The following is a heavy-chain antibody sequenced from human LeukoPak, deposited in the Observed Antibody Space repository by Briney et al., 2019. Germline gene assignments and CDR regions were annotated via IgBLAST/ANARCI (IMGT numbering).Heavy chain of an antibody. CDR2: ISGSGGST. V-gene: IGHV3-23*01. D-gene: IGHD3-10*01. CDR3: AKGGSVSSSNY. CDR1: GFTFSSYG. Sequence: GGSLRLSCAASGFTFSSYGMSWVRQAPGKGLEWVSAISGSGGSTYYADSVKGRFPISRDNSKNTLYLQMNSLRAEDTAVYYCAKGGSVSSSNYWGQGTLVTVSS. J-gene: IGHJ4*02.